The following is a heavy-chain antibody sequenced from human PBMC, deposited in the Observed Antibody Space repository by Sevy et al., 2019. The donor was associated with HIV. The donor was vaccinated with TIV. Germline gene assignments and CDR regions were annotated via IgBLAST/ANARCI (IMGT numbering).Heavy chain of an antibody. J-gene: IGHJ6*02. CDR1: GYTFSSYG. V-gene: IGHV1-18*01. Sequence: ASVKVSCKASGYTFSSYGITWVRQAPGQGLEWMGWISTYNGDTNYAQKFQGRDTMTTDTSTSTAYMDLGSLRFDDTAVYYCARLDLSGSGWYGNGMDVWGQGTTVTVSS. CDR3: ARLDLSGSGWYGNGMDV. D-gene: IGHD6-19*01. CDR2: ISTYNGDT.